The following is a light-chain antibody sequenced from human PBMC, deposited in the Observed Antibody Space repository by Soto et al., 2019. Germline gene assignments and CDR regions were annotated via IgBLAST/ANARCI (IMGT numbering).Light chain of an antibody. Sequence: DSQITQSPSSLSASLGYIFTITFQASQDISNYLNWYQQKPGKAPKLLIYAASSLQSGVPSRFSGSGSGTDFTLTISSLQPEDFATYYCQQANSFPLTFGGGTKVDIK. J-gene: IGKJ4*01. CDR3: QQANSFPLT. V-gene: IGKV1-12*01. CDR2: AAS. CDR1: QDISNY.